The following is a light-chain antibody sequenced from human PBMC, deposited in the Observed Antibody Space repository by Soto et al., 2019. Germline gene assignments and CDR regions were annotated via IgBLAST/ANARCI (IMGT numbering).Light chain of an antibody. CDR3: LQYNSLYT. Sequence: IQMTQSPSTLSACVGDRVTITCRASQSLSGWLAWYQQKPGKAPKLLIYKTSTLESGVPSRFSGSGSGTQFTLTITSLQPDDFATYYCLQYNSLYTFGQGTRLEIK. V-gene: IGKV1-5*03. CDR1: QSLSGW. J-gene: IGKJ5*01. CDR2: KTS.